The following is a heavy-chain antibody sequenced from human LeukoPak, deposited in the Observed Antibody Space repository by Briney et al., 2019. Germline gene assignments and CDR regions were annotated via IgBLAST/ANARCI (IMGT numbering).Heavy chain of an antibody. J-gene: IGHJ4*02. CDR3: ARDGRGAWEPKGPLDY. V-gene: IGHV1-18*01. D-gene: IGHD1-26*01. CDR1: GYNFTNYG. Sequence: GASVKVSCQASGYNFTNYGISWVRQAPGQGLEWMGWISAYNGNTNYAQKLQGRVTMTTDTSTSTAYMELRSLRSDDTAVYYCARDGRGAWEPKGPLDYWGQGTLVTVSS. CDR2: ISAYNGNT.